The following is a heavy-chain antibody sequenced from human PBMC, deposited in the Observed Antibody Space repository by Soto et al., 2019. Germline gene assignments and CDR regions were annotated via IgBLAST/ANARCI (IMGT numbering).Heavy chain of an antibody. V-gene: IGHV3-7*01. J-gene: IGHJ6*01. D-gene: IGHD1-26*01. CDR2: IKGDGSEK. Sequence: EVRLVESGGGLVQPGGSLRLSCVASGFTFTNYWMSWVRQVPGKGLEWVANIKGDGSEKRYVDSVRGRFTISRDNAKNSVDLEMNSLGGGETGLVFFGKDEVRNGVGVWGQGAKVPGPS. CDR3: GKDEVRNGVGV. CDR1: GFTFTNYW.